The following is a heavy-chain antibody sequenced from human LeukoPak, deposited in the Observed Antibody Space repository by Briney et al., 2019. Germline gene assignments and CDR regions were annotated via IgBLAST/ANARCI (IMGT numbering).Heavy chain of an antibody. CDR3: ARHLRWGPIDY. V-gene: IGHV4-39*01. D-gene: IGHD2-21*02. Sequence: SEALSLTCAVSGGSIRSNSYYWGWIRQPPGKGLEWIGSIYHAGSTNYNPSLKSRVTISVDTSKNQFSLELNSVTAADTAVYYCARHLRWGPIDYWGQGTLVTVSS. CDR2: IYHAGST. CDR1: GGSIRSNSYY. J-gene: IGHJ4*02.